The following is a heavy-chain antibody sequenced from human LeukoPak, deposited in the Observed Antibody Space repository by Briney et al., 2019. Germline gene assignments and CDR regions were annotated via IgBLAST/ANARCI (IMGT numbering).Heavy chain of an antibody. CDR3: ARVPMSSGYYYPNYYYYGMDV. CDR1: GGTFSSYA. J-gene: IGHJ6*02. CDR2: IIPIFGTA. Sequence: GASVKVCCKASGGTFSSYAISWVRQAPGQGLEWMGGIIPIFGTANYAQKFQGRVTITADESTSTAYMELSSLRSEDTAVYYCARVPMSSGYYYPNYYYYGMDVWGQGTTVTVSS. V-gene: IGHV1-69*13. D-gene: IGHD3-22*01.